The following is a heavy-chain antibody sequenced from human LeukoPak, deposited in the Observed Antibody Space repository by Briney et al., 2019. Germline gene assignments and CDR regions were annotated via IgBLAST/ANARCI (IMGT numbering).Heavy chain of an antibody. D-gene: IGHD1-26*01. J-gene: IGHJ6*03. CDR1: GDSITGYY. CDR2: IYYTGNT. Sequence: SETLSLTCSVSGDSITGYYWGWIRQPPGKGLEWIGNIYYTGNTYYNSSLKSRVTISLDTSKNQFSLQLSSVTAADTAVYYCARGHRGGGSYSYYYYYMDVWGKGTTVTVSS. V-gene: IGHV4-39*07. CDR3: ARGHRGGGSYSYYYYYMDV.